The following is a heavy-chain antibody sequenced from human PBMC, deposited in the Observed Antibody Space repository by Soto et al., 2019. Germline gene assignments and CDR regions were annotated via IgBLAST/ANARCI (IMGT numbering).Heavy chain of an antibody. CDR1: GGYISSHY. CDR3: ARDLIAAADTGGWFDP. Sequence: ELQSLTSTVSGGYISSHYWSWIRQPTGKGLEWIGYIYYSGSTNYNPSLKSRVTISVDTSKNQFSLKLSSVTAADTAVYYCARDLIAAADTGGWFDPWGQGTLVTVSS. CDR2: IYYSGST. V-gene: IGHV4-59*11. D-gene: IGHD6-13*01. J-gene: IGHJ5*02.